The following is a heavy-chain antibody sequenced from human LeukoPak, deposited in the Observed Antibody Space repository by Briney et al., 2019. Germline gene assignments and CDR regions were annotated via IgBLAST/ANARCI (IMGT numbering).Heavy chain of an antibody. CDR1: GGSISSYY. CDR2: ISYSGST. CDR3: ARYVWGSYPTFEDY. J-gene: IGHJ4*02. D-gene: IGHD3-16*02. V-gene: IGHV4-59*01. Sequence: SETLSLTXTVSGGSISSYYWSWIRQPPGKGVEWIGYISYSGSTNYNPSLKGRVTISVDTSKNQFSLKLSSVTAADTAVYYCARYVWGSYPTFEDYWGQGTLVTVSS.